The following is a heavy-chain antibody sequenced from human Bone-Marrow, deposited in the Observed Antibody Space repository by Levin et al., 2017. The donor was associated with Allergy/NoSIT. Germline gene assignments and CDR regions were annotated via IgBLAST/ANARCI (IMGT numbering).Heavy chain of an antibody. Sequence: KSGGSLRLSCKASGFTFSNSAVQWVRQARGQRLEWIGWIIVGNGRTNYAQKFQERVTITRDMSTSTAYMELSSLRSEDTAVYYCAAESYDGGRCCSFDCWGQGTLVTVSS. CDR2: IIVGNGRT. CDR1: GFTFSNSA. CDR3: AAESYDGGRCCSFDC. J-gene: IGHJ4*02. V-gene: IGHV1-58*01. D-gene: IGHD2-15*01.